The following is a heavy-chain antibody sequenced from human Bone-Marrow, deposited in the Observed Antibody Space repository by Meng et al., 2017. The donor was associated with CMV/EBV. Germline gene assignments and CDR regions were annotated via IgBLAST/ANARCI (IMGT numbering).Heavy chain of an antibody. CDR2: IIPLLGTT. J-gene: IGHJ1*01. D-gene: IGHD3/OR15-3a*01. Sequence: SVKVSCKASGDTFNMHTFTWVRQAPGQGLEWMGRIIPLLGTTNYPQKFQGRVAFTADGATSTVYMELSSLRPDDTAVYYCANDNKDGAVGLICENWGQGKLVNVSS. CDR1: GDTFNMHT. CDR3: ANDNKDGAVGLICEN. V-gene: IGHV1-69*08.